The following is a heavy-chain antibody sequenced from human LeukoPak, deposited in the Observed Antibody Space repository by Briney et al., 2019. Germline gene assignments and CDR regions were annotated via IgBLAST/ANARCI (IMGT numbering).Heavy chain of an antibody. CDR2: ISGSGGST. Sequence: PGGSLRLSCAASGFTFNNYAMSWVRQAPGKGLEWVSGISGSGGSTYYADSVKGRFTISRDNAKNSLYLQMNSLRAEDTAVYYCARARTTSGGSRSSGFDPWGQGTLVTVSS. CDR3: ARARTTSGGSRSSGFDP. CDR1: GFTFNNYA. J-gene: IGHJ5*02. V-gene: IGHV3-23*01. D-gene: IGHD2-15*01.